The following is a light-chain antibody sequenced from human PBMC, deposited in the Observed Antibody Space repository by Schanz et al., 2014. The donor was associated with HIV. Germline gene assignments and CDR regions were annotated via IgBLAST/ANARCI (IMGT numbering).Light chain of an antibody. Sequence: QSVLTQPPSASGTPGQRVTISCSGSTSNIGSNTVDWFQQLPGTAPKLLIYNTNVRPSGVPDRFSGSKSGTSASLAITGLQAEDEADYYCQSYDSGLSGWVFGGGTKLTVL. V-gene: IGLV1-44*01. CDR3: QSYDSGLSGWV. CDR2: NTN. J-gene: IGLJ3*02. CDR1: TSNIGSNT.